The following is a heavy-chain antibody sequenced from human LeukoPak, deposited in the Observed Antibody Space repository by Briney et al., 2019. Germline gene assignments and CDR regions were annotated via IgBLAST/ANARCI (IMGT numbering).Heavy chain of an antibody. Sequence: SETLSLTCTVSGGSISSSSYYWGWIRQPPGKGLEWIGSIYYSGSTYYNPSLKSRVTISVDTSKNQFSLKLSSVTAADTAVYYCAGTNYDILTGGLDVLDYWGQGTLVTVSS. CDR2: IYYSGST. CDR1: GGSISSSSYY. V-gene: IGHV4-39*07. D-gene: IGHD3-9*01. J-gene: IGHJ4*02. CDR3: AGTNYDILTGGLDVLDY.